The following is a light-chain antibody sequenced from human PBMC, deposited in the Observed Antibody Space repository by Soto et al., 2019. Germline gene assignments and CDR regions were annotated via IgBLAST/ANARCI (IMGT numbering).Light chain of an antibody. Sequence: DIVMTQSPSTLSVAPGERVTFSCRASQVVSRKLAGYQHKPGQAPSLLISGPSTVATGIPARFSGSGSGTEFTLPISSLQSEDCAIYYCQQYHTWSITFGGGPTVEIK. J-gene: IGKJ4*01. CDR3: QQYHTWSIT. CDR1: QVVSRK. CDR2: GPS. V-gene: IGKV3-15*01.